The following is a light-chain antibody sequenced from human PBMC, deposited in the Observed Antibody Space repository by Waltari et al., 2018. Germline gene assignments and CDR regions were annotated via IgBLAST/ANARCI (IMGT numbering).Light chain of an antibody. CDR3: SSYTTNSTYV. CDR1: SSDVGAYKF. Sequence: QSALTQPAAVAGSPGQAITISSAGSSSDVGAYKFDYWCQQPPGKAPKLLIYDVRERPSGVSNRFSASKSGNTASLTISGLQAEDEADYYCSSYTTNSTYVFGTGTKVTVL. V-gene: IGLV2-14*03. J-gene: IGLJ1*01. CDR2: DVR.